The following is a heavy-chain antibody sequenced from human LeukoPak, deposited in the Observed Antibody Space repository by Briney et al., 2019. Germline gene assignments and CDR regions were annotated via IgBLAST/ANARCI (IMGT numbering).Heavy chain of an antibody. V-gene: IGHV4-4*07. Sequence: TPSGTLSLTCTVSGGSISNYYWSWIRQPAGKGLEWIGRIYTSGITNYNPSLKSRVTMSLDTPKNQFSLKLSSVTAADTAVYYCAGGEYQLPRAFWFDPWGQGTLVTVSS. CDR1: GGSISNYY. D-gene: IGHD2-2*01. J-gene: IGHJ5*02. CDR2: IYTSGIT. CDR3: AGGEYQLPRAFWFDP.